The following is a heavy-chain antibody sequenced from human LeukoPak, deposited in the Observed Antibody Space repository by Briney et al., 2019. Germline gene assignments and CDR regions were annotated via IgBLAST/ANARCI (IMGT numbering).Heavy chain of an antibody. D-gene: IGHD6-13*01. V-gene: IGHV4-59*08. Sequence: PSETLSLTCTVSGGSITYYHWSWIRQPPGKGLEWIGYIYYGGSTNYNPSLKSRATISVDTPKNQFSLKLSSVTAADTAVYYCARRLSSWYAFDYWGQGTLVTVSS. CDR1: GGSITYYH. CDR3: ARRLSSWYAFDY. CDR2: IYYGGST. J-gene: IGHJ4*02.